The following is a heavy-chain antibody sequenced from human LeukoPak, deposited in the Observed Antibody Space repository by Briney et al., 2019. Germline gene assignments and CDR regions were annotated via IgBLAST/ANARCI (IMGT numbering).Heavy chain of an antibody. CDR3: ARVMKYQLLNLRCNWFDP. CDR1: GGSISGSGYY. CDR2: INHSGST. V-gene: IGHV4-39*07. D-gene: IGHD2-2*01. Sequence: SETLSLTCTVSGGSISGSGYYWSWIRQPPGKGLEWIGEINHSGSTNYNPSLKSRVTISVDTSKNQFSLKLSSVTAADTAVYYCARVMKYQLLNLRCNWFDPWGQGTLVTVSS. J-gene: IGHJ5*02.